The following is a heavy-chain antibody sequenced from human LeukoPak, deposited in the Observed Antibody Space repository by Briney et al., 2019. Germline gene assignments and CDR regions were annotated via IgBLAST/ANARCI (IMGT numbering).Heavy chain of an antibody. CDR1: GFTFSNAW. V-gene: IGHV3-15*01. CDR3: ARVLLLEGATKGYFDS. Sequence: GGSLRLSCAASGFTFSNAWMSWVRQAPGKGLEWVGRFKSKTDGGTIDYAAPVRGRFTISRDDSKNTLYLQMNSLRAEDTAVYYCARVLLLEGATKGYFDSWGQGTLVTVSS. J-gene: IGHJ4*02. D-gene: IGHD1-26*01. CDR2: FKSKTDGGTI.